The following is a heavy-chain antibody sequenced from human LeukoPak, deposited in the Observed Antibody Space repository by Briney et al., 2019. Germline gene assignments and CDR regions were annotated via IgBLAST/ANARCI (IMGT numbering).Heavy chain of an antibody. CDR1: GYTFTDYY. CDR2: VDPEDGET. J-gene: IGHJ5*02. D-gene: IGHD3-22*01. V-gene: IGHV1-69-2*01. CDR3: ATDGYYYDSSGYYLGWFDP. Sequence: ASVKVSCKVSGYTFTDYYMHWVQQAPGKGLEWMGLVDPEDGETIYAEKFQGRVTITADTSTDTAYMELSSLRSEDTAVYYCATDGYYYDSSGYYLGWFDPWAREPWSPSPQ.